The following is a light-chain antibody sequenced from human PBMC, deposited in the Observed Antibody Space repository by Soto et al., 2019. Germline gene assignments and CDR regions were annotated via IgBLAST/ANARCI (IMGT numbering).Light chain of an antibody. J-gene: IGKJ2*01. CDR1: QSISTW. Sequence: DIQMTQSPSTLPASVGDRVTITCRASQSISTWLAWFQQKPGKAPDLLIYDASSLESGVPSRFSGSGSGAEFTLTISSLQPDDFATYYCQHYNSYPYTFGQGTKVDIK. CDR3: QHYNSYPYT. V-gene: IGKV1-5*01. CDR2: DAS.